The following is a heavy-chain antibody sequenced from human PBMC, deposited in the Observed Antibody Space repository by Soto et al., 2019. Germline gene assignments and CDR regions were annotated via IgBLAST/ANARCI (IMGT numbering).Heavy chain of an antibody. V-gene: IGHV1-2*02. CDR1: GYTFTGYY. J-gene: IGHJ4*02. D-gene: IGHD3-22*01. CDR3: ARDLRKDSSGYYGLGY. Sequence: GASVKVSCKASGYTFTGYYMRWVRQAPGQGLEWMGWINPNSGGTNYAQKFQGRVTMTRDTSISTAYMELSRLRSDDTAVYYCARDLRKDSSGYYGLGYWGQGTLVTVSS. CDR2: INPNSGGT.